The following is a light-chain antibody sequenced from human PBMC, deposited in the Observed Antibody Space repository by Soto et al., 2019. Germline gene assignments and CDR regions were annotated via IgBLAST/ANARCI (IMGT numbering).Light chain of an antibody. CDR2: EVS. Sequence: QSVLTQPASVSGSPGQSITISCTGTSSDVGGYNYVSWYQQHPGKAPTLMIYEVSHRPSGVSNRFSGSKSGNTASLTISGLQAEDEADYYCSSYTSSSTGVFGGGTKVT. J-gene: IGLJ3*02. V-gene: IGLV2-14*01. CDR1: SSDVGGYNY. CDR3: SSYTSSSTGV.